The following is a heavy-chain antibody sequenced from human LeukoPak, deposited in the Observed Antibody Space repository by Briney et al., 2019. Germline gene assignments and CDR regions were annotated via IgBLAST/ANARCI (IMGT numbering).Heavy chain of an antibody. D-gene: IGHD3-16*01. CDR3: AREAAWGNWYFDL. Sequence: GRSLRLSCVASGFTFSSHGMHWVRQAPGKGLEWVAVIGNDGRAKRYAESVEGRFTLSRDNSKNIHFLEMNSPRDGDTATYYCAREAAWGNWYFDLWGRGTLVTVSS. CDR1: GFTFSSHG. V-gene: IGHV3-30*03. CDR2: IGNDGRAK. J-gene: IGHJ2*01.